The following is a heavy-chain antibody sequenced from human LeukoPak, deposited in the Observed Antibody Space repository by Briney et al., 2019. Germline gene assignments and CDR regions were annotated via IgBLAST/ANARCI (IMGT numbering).Heavy chain of an antibody. J-gene: IGHJ6*02. Sequence: AGGSLRLSCAASGFTFSSYAMSWVRQAPGKGLEWVSAISGSGGSTYYADSVKGRFTISRDNSKNTLYLQMNSLRAEDTAVYYCAKGPYYCSSTSCYPGHPGNYYYGMDVWGQGTTVTVSS. D-gene: IGHD2-2*01. CDR3: AKGPYYCSSTSCYPGHPGNYYYGMDV. V-gene: IGHV3-23*01. CDR1: GFTFSSYA. CDR2: ISGSGGST.